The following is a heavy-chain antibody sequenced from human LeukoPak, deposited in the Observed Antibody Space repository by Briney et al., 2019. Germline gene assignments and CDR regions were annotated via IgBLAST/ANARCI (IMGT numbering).Heavy chain of an antibody. CDR2: IWYDGSNK. D-gene: IGHD3-9*01. CDR3: ARGGEDWLLSY. J-gene: IGHJ4*02. CDR1: GFTFSSYG. Sequence: GGSLRLSCAASGFTFSSYGMHWVRQAPGKGLEWVAVIWYDGSNKYYADSVKGRFTISRDNSKNTLYLRMNSLRAEDTAVYYCARGGEDWLLSYWGQGTLVTVSS. V-gene: IGHV3-33*01.